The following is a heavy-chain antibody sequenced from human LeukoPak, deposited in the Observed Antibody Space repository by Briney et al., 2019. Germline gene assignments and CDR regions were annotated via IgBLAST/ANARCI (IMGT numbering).Heavy chain of an antibody. CDR1: GGSISSSSYF. V-gene: IGHV4-39*01. Sequence: SETLSLTCTVSGGSISSSSYFWGWIRQPPGKGLEWIGSIYYSGSTYYNPSLKNRVTISVDTSKNQFPLKLSSVTAADTAVYYCARLVRFTMVRGAHFDYWGQGTLVTASS. CDR3: ARLVRFTMVRGAHFDY. CDR2: IYYSGST. D-gene: IGHD3-10*01. J-gene: IGHJ4*02.